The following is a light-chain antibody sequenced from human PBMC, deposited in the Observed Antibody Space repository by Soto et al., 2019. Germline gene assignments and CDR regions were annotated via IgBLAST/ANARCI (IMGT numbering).Light chain of an antibody. Sequence: QSVLTQPASVSGSPGQSITISCTGTSSDVGAYNYVSWYQHHPDKAPKLMIYEVSNRPSGVSNRFSGSMSGNTASLIISGLQTEDEADYYCSSYTISSTWVFGGGTQLTVL. V-gene: IGLV2-14*01. CDR2: EVS. CDR1: SSDVGAYNY. J-gene: IGLJ7*01. CDR3: SSYTISSTWV.